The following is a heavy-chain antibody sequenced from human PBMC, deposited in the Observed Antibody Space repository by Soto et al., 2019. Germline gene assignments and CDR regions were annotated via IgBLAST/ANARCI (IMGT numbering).Heavy chain of an antibody. Sequence: PSETLSVTCTVSGGSISSYYWSWIRQPPWKGLEWIGYIYYSGSTNYNPSLKSRVTISVDTSKNQFSLKLSSVTAADTAVYYCARHTSIAVAGTTSAFDIWGQGTMVTVSS. CDR2: IYYSGST. CDR1: GGSISSYY. V-gene: IGHV4-59*08. D-gene: IGHD6-19*01. J-gene: IGHJ3*02. CDR3: ARHTSIAVAGTTSAFDI.